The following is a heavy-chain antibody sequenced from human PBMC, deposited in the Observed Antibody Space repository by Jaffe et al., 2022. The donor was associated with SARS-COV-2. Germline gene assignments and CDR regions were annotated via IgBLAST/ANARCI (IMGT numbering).Heavy chain of an antibody. D-gene: IGHD2-15*01. J-gene: IGHJ3*02. CDR1: GGSISSSSYY. V-gene: IGHV4-39*01. CDR2: IYYSGST. CDR3: ARVVIVVVVAAVEGIDAFDI. Sequence: QLQLQESGPGLVKPSETLSLTCTVSGGSISSSSYYWGWIRQPPGKGLEWIGSIYYSGSTYYNPSLKSRVTISVDTSKNQFSLKLSSVTAADTAVYYCARVVIVVVVAAVEGIDAFDIWGQGTMVTVSS.